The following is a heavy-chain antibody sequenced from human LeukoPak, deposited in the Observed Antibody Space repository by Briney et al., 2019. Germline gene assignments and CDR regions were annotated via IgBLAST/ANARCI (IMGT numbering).Heavy chain of an antibody. CDR2: ISSSGSTI. CDR3: ARDFSDLFDY. V-gene: IGHV3-48*03. J-gene: IGHJ4*02. CDR1: GFTFSSYE. D-gene: IGHD2-21*02. Sequence: PGGSLRLSCAASGFTFSSYEMNWVRQAPGKGLEWVSYISSSGSTIYYADSVRGRFTISRDNAKNSLYLQMNSLRAEDTAVYYCARDFSDLFDYWGQGTLVTVSS.